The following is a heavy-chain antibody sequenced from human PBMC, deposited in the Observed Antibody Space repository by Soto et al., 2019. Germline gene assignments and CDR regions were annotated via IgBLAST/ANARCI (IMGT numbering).Heavy chain of an antibody. J-gene: IGHJ6*02. CDR2: FYYSGST. CDR1: GGSISSVDYH. CDR3: ARDYRATCAGAMDX. V-gene: IGHV4-30-4*02. Sequence: PSDTLSLTCTVSGGSISSVDYHWSWIRQPPGKGLEWIGSFYYSGSTYYNPSLKSRITISVDTSKNQFSLKLTSVTAADTAVYYCARDYRATCAGAMDXWGQGTTVTAS. D-gene: IGHD2-21*01.